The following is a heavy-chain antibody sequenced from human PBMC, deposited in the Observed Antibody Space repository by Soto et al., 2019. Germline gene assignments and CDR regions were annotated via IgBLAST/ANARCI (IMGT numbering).Heavy chain of an antibody. V-gene: IGHV1-58*02. CDR2: IVVGSGNT. CDR3: AAATIWGSYRETLDV. CDR1: GFTFTSSA. D-gene: IGHD3-16*02. J-gene: IGHJ6*03. Sequence: SVKVSCKASGFTFTSSARQWVRQARGQRLEWIGWIVVGSGNTNYAQKFQERVTITRDMSTSTAYMELSSLRSEDTAVYYCAAATIWGSYRETLDVWGKGTTVTVS.